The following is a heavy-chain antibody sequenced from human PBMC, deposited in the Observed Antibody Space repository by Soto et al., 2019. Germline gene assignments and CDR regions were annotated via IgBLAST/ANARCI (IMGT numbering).Heavy chain of an antibody. D-gene: IGHD6-6*01. CDR3: ARAEAARGYYYGMDV. CDR2: INPNSGGT. V-gene: IGHV1-2*02. Sequence: ASVKVSCKASGYTFTGYYMHWVRQAPGQGLEWMGWINPNSGGTNYAQKFQGRVTMTRDTSISTAYMELSRLRSDDTAVYYCARAEAARGYYYGMDVWGQGTTVTVSS. J-gene: IGHJ6*02. CDR1: GYTFTGYY.